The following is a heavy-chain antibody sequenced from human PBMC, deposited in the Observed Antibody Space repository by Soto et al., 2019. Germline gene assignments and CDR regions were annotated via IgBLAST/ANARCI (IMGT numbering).Heavy chain of an antibody. CDR2: INHSGST. Sequence: KLSETLSLTCAVYCGSFSGYYWSWIRQPPGKGLEWIGEINHSGSTNYNPSLKSRVTISVDTSKSQFSLKLSSVTAADTAVYYCARGGGGSYSSGDYWGQGTLVTVSS. V-gene: IGHV4-34*01. CDR3: ARGGGGSYSSGDY. D-gene: IGHD1-26*01. CDR1: CGSFSGYY. J-gene: IGHJ4*02.